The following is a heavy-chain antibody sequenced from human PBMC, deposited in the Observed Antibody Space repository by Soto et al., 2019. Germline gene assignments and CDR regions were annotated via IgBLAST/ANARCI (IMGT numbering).Heavy chain of an antibody. CDR2: FDPEDGET. CDR3: AGGITMIVVVNPTSALAI. V-gene: IGHV1-24*01. CDR1: GYTLTELS. J-gene: IGHJ3*02. D-gene: IGHD3-22*01. Sequence: ASVKVSCKVSGYTLTELSMHWVRQAPGKGLEWMGGFDPEDGETIYAQKFQGRVTMTEDTSTDTAYMELSSLRSEDTAVYYCAGGITMIVVVNPTSALAIWGQGTMVTVSS.